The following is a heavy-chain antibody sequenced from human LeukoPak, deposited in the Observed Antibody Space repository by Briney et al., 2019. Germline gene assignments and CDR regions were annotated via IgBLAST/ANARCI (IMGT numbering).Heavy chain of an antibody. CDR2: INPNSGGT. CDR1: GYTFTGYY. D-gene: IGHD1-26*01. Sequence: ASVKVSCKASGYTFTGYYMHWVRQAPGQGLEWMGWINPNSGGTNYAQKFQGRVTMTRDTSISTAYMELSRLRSDDTAVHYCARVRAQWELPPDYWGQGTLVTVSS. V-gene: IGHV1-2*02. CDR3: ARVRAQWELPPDY. J-gene: IGHJ4*02.